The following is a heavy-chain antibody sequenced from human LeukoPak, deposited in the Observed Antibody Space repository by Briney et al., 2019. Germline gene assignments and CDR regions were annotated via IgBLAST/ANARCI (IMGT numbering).Heavy chain of an antibody. CDR1: GYTFTGYY. J-gene: IGHJ4*02. CDR3: ARVSTRRDFWSGYYTHLDY. CDR2: INPNSGGT. Sequence: ASVKVSCTASGYTFTGYYMHWVRQAPGQGLEWMGWINPNSGGTNYAQKFQGRVTMTRDTSISTAYMGLSRLRSDDTAVYYCARVSTRRDFWSGYYTHLDYWGQGTLVTVSS. V-gene: IGHV1-2*02. D-gene: IGHD3-3*01.